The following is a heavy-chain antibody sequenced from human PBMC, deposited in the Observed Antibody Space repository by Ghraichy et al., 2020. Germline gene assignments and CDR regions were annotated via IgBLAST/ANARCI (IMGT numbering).Heavy chain of an antibody. CDR2: ISAYNGNT. V-gene: IGHV1-18*04. D-gene: IGHD3-22*01. J-gene: IGHJ4*02. Sequence: ASVKVSCKASGYTFTSYGISWVRQAPGQGLEWMGWISAYNGNTNYAQKLQGRVTMTTDTSTSTAYMELRSLRSDDTAVYYCARDRRYYYDSSANFDYWGQGTLVTVSS. CDR3: ARDRRYYYDSSANFDY. CDR1: GYTFTSYG.